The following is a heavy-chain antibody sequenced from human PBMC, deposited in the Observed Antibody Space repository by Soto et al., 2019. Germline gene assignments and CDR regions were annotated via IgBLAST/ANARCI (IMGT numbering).Heavy chain of an antibody. CDR2: IKQDGSEK. CDR3: ARGPTSWYSSSWYGYYFDY. J-gene: IGHJ4*02. V-gene: IGHV3-7*05. Sequence: GGSLRLSCAASGFTFSSYWMSWVRQAPGKGLEWVANIKQDGSEKYYVDSVKGRFTISRDNAKNSLYLQMNSLRAEDTAVYYCARGPTSWYSSSWYGYYFDYWGQGTLVTVSS. CDR1: GFTFSSYW. D-gene: IGHD6-13*01.